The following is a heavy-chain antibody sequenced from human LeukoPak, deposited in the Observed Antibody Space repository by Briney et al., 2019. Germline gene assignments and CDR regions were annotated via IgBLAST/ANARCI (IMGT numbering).Heavy chain of an antibody. J-gene: IGHJ3*02. D-gene: IGHD3-22*01. CDR3: ARAGLWDYSDSSGYHNGAFDI. CDR1: GSTFTDYY. Sequence: ASVKVSCKASGSTFTDYYMHWVRQAPGQGLEWMGWINPNSGGTNFAQKFQGRVTMTRDTSISTAYMELNRLRSDDTAVYYCARAGLWDYSDSSGYHNGAFDIWGGGTMVSVSS. V-gene: IGHV1-2*02. CDR2: INPNSGGT.